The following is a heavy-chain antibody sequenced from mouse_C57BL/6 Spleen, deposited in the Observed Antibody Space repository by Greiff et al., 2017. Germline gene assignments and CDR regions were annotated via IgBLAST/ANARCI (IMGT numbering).Heavy chain of an antibody. CDR1: GYTFTSYW. CDR3: AISGNYGFYYFDD. D-gene: IGHD2-1*01. V-gene: IGHV1-55*01. CDR2: IYPGSGST. J-gene: IGHJ2*01. Sequence: QVQLQQPGAELVKPGASVKMSCKASGYTFTSYWITWVKQRPGQGLEWIGEIYPGSGSTNYNEKFKSKATLTVDTSSSTAYMQLSSLTSENSAVYYCAISGNYGFYYFDDWGQGTTLTVAS.